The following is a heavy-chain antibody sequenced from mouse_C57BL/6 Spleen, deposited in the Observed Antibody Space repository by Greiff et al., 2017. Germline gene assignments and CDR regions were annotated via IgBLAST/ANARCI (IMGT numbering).Heavy chain of an antibody. D-gene: IGHD2-1*01. Sequence: EVQLVESGGGLVKPGGSLKLSCAASGFTFSGYAMSWVRQTPEKRLEWVATISDGGSYTYYPANVKGRFTISRDNAKNNLYLQMSPLKSADTAMYYCAREAAYGNYGYFDVGGTGTTVTVSS. CDR2: ISDGGSYT. CDR3: AREAAYGNYGYFDV. CDR1: GFTFSGYA. J-gene: IGHJ1*03. V-gene: IGHV5-4*01.